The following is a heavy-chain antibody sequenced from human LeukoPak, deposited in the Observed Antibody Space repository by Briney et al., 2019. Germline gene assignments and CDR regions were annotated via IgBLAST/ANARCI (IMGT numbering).Heavy chain of an antibody. CDR2: ISGSGGST. D-gene: IGHD2-15*01. V-gene: IGHV3-23*01. CDR3: AKDTYVVVPEYFQY. J-gene: IGHJ1*01. CDR1: GFTFSSYA. Sequence: GGSLRLSCAASGFTFSSYAMNWVRQAPGKGLEWVSAISGSGGSTYYADSVKGRFTVSRDNSENTLFLQMNSLRAEDTAMYYCAKDTYVVVPEYFQYWGQGTLVTVSS.